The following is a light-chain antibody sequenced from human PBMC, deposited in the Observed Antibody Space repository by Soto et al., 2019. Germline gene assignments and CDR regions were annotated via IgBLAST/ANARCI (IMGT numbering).Light chain of an antibody. CDR3: QQRSHWPPT. V-gene: IGKV3-11*01. CDR1: QSVGSY. Sequence: EIVLTQSPATLSLSPGERATLSCRASQSVGSYLAWYQRKPGQAPRLLIYDASNRATGIPARFSGSGSGTDFTLTISSLEPEDFAVYYCQQRSHWPPTFGQGTKVDIK. CDR2: DAS. J-gene: IGKJ1*01.